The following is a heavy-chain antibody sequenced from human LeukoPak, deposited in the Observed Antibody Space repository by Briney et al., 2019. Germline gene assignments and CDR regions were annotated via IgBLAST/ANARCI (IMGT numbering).Heavy chain of an antibody. J-gene: IGHJ4*02. V-gene: IGHV4-59*01. CDR2: IYYSGST. D-gene: IGHD3-9*01. CDR3: ARGYYDILTGYFYYFDY. Sequence: SETLSLTCTVSGGSINDYYWTWIRQPPGKGLEWIGHIYYSGSTNYNPSLKSRVTISVDTSKNQFSLKLSSVTAADTAVYYCARGYYDILTGYFYYFDYWGQGTLVTVSS. CDR1: GGSINDYY.